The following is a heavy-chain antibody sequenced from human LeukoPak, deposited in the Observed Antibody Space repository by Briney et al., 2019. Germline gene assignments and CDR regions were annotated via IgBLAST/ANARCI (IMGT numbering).Heavy chain of an antibody. CDR2: IYYSGST. CDR3: ARDQDTMVRGVITGPYFDY. J-gene: IGHJ4*02. D-gene: IGHD3-10*01. CDR1: GGSISSYY. V-gene: IGHV4-59*12. Sequence: SETLSLTCTVSGGSISSYYWSWIRQPPGKGLEWIGYIYYSGSTNYNPSLKSRVTISVDTSKNQFSLKLSSVTAADTAVYYCARDQDTMVRGVITGPYFDYWGQGTLVTVSS.